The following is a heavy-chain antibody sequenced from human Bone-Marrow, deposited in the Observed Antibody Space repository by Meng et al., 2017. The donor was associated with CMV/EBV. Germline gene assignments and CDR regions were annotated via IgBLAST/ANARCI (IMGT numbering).Heavy chain of an antibody. V-gene: IGHV3-21*01. CDR1: GFTFTNAW. J-gene: IGHJ4*02. D-gene: IGHD3-10*01. CDR3: ARDVGGSGSY. Sequence: GESLKISCAASGFTFTNAWMNWVRQAPGKGLEWVSSISSSSSYIYYADSVKGRFTISRDNAKNSLYLQMNSLRAEDTAVYYCARDVGGSGSYWGQGTLVTVSS. CDR2: ISSSSSYI.